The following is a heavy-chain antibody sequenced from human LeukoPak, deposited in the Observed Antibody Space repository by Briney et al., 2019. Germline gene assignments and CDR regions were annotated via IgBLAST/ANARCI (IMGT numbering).Heavy chain of an antibody. Sequence: GGSLRLSCAASGFTFSSYGMHWVRQAPGKGLEWVAVISYDGSNKYYADSVKGRFTISRDNSKNTLYLQMNSLRAEDTAVYYCAKDWDDYSIKGGTDVWGQGTTVTVSS. D-gene: IGHD4-11*01. CDR1: GFTFSSYG. J-gene: IGHJ6*02. CDR2: ISYDGSNK. CDR3: AKDWDDYSIKGGTDV. V-gene: IGHV3-30*18.